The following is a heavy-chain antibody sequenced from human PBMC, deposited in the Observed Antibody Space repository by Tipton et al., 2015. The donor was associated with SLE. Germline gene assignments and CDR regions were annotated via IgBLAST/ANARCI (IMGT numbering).Heavy chain of an antibody. CDR1: GLPIRKYA. CDR3: AIDLDAYDFWSGYQYDYYCMDV. J-gene: IGHJ6*02. Sequence: SLRLSCAASGLPIRKYAMSWVRQDRGKGLEWVSSISDSAGTTYYADSFKGRFTISRDNSKNTLYLQLNSLIVEDTAVYYCAIDLDAYDFWSGYQYDYYCMDVWVRGTTVTFSS. D-gene: IGHD3-3*01. V-gene: IGHV3-23*01. CDR2: ISDSAGTT.